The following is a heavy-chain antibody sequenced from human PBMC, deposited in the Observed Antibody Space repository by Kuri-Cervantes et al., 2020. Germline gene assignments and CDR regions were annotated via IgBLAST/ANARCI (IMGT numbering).Heavy chain of an antibody. Sequence: SQTLSLTCAVYGGSFSGYYWSWIRQPPGKGLEWIGEINHSGSTNYNPSLKRRVTISVDTSKNQFSLKLSSVSAADTAVYYCARGGPVWFGEIWFDPWGQGTLVTVSS. V-gene: IGHV4-34*01. CDR3: ARGGPVWFGEIWFDP. J-gene: IGHJ5*02. D-gene: IGHD3-10*01. CDR1: GGSFSGYY. CDR2: INHSGST.